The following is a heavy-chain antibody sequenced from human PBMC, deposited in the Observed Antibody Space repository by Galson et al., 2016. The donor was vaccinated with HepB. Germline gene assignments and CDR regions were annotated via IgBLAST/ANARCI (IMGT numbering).Heavy chain of an antibody. V-gene: IGHV4-4*02. J-gene: IGHJ4*02. Sequence: SETLSLTCAVSGGSIXXXNWXXXVRXXPGXXXEWXXXTXXXGAXXXNPXXNSRVTLEVDRSKXXFSLXXTSVTAADTAVYYCASDPNPAVXXLDYWGQGTLXTXSS. D-gene: IGHD6-19*01. CDR3: ASDPNPAVXXLDY. CDR1: GGSIXXXNW. CDR2: TXXXGAX.